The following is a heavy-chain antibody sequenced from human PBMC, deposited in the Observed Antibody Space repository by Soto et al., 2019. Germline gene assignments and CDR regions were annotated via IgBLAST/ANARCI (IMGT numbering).Heavy chain of an antibody. Sequence: QEQLVQSGAEVKKSGSSVKVSCKDTGGLFSSYAVSWVRQAPGQGLEWMGGIIPVFDTTYYAQKLQGKVTITADESTNTAYMELSGLRSEDTAMYYCARGGSGYVWFIEYWGQGTLVTVSS. J-gene: IGHJ4*02. CDR1: GGLFSSYA. CDR3: ARGGSGYVWFIEY. V-gene: IGHV1-69*01. CDR2: IIPVFDTT. D-gene: IGHD3-22*01.